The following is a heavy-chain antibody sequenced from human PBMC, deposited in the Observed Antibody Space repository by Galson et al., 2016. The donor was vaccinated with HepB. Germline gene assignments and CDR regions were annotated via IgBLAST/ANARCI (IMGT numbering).Heavy chain of an antibody. V-gene: IGHV1-2*06. CDR1: GGTFNNYT. J-gene: IGHJ4*02. D-gene: IGHD3-10*01. Sequence: SVKVSCKASGGTFNNYTISWVRQAPGQGLEWMGRISPFSGATVYTQKFQGAVTMTRDRSITTAYMELNSLKSDDTAVYYCARQRGGAVDFDYWGQGTLVTVSS. CDR2: ISPFSGAT. CDR3: ARQRGGAVDFDY.